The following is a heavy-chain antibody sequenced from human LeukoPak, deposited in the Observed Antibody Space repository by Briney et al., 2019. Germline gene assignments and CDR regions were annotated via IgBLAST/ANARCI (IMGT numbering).Heavy chain of an antibody. CDR3: ARVNGAIQLWQRGDVYFDY. V-gene: IGHV4-38-2*02. D-gene: IGHD5-18*01. CDR2: IYHSGST. Sequence: SETLSLTCTVSGYSISSGYYWGWIRQPPGKGLEWIGSIYHSGSTYYNASLKSRVTISVDTSKNQFSLKVRSVTAADTAVYYCARVNGAIQLWQRGDVYFDYWGQGTLVTVSS. J-gene: IGHJ4*02. CDR1: GYSISSGYY.